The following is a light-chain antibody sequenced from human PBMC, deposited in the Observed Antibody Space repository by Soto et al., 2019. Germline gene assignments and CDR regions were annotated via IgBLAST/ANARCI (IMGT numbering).Light chain of an antibody. J-gene: IGKJ1*01. CDR1: QSVSSW. CDR2: TAS. Sequence: DIQMTQSPSTLSASVGDRFTITCRASQSVSSWLAWYQQKPGKAPTLLIHTASTLQSGVPSRFSGSGSGTDFTLIISSLQPDDFATYFCQQYNTYRTFGQGTKVDIK. V-gene: IGKV1-5*03. CDR3: QQYNTYRT.